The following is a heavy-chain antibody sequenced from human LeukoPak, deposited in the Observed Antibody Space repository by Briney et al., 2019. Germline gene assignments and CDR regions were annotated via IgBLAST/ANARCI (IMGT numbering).Heavy chain of an antibody. CDR2: INPNSGGT. Sequence: ASVTVSCKASGYTFTGYYMHWVRQAPGQGLEWMGWINPNSGGTNYAQKFQGRVTMTRDTSISTAYMEVSRLRSDDTAVYYCARQSPSSGWYDYWGQGTLVTVSS. V-gene: IGHV1-2*02. CDR3: ARQSPSSGWYDY. CDR1: GYTFTGYY. D-gene: IGHD6-19*01. J-gene: IGHJ4*02.